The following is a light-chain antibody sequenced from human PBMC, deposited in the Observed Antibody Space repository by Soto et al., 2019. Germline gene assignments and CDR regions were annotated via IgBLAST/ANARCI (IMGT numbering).Light chain of an antibody. CDR1: SSDVGGYNY. CDR2: DVS. CDR3: SSYTSSSTPYV. Sequence: PALTHPVSGTSAHLHSRTISCTGTSSDVGGYNYVSWYQQHPGKAPKLMIYDVSNRPSGVSNRFSGSKSGNTASLTISGLQAEDEADYYCSSYTSSSTPYVFGTGTKVTVL. V-gene: IGLV2-14*01. J-gene: IGLJ1*01.